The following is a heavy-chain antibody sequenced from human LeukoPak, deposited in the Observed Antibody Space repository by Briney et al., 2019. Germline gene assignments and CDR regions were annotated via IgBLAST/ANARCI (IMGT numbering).Heavy chain of an antibody. CDR2: INPSGGST. D-gene: IGHD1-14*01. J-gene: IGHJ5*02. V-gene: IGHV1-46*01. CDR3: AREAPGWFDP. Sequence: EASVKVSCKASGYTFTSYYMHWVRQAPGQGLEWMGIINPSGGSTSYAQKFQGRVTMTRDMSTSTVYMELGSLRSEDTAVYYCAREAPGWFDPWGQGTLVTVSS. CDR1: GYTFTSYY.